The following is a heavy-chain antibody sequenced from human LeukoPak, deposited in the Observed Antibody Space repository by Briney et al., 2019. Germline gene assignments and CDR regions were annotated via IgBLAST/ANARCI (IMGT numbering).Heavy chain of an antibody. D-gene: IGHD6-6*01. CDR3: GRDGGYSSSAGWFDP. CDR1: GFTFSSYS. J-gene: IGHJ5*02. V-gene: IGHV3-21*03. Sequence: GGSLRLSCAASGFTFSSYSMHWVRQAPGKGLEWVSSISSSSSYIYYPDSVKGRFTISRDNAKNSLYLQMNSLRAEDTAVYYRGRDGGYSSSAGWFDPWGQGTLVTVSS. CDR2: ISSSSSYI.